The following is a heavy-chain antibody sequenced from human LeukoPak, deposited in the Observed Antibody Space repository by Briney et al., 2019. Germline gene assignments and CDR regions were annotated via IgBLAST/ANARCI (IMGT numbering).Heavy chain of an antibody. V-gene: IGHV3-7*01. CDR1: GFTFSSYW. CDR2: IKQDGSEK. Sequence: GGSLRLSCAASGFTFSSYWMSWVRQAPGKGLEWVANIKQDGSEKYYVDSVKGRFTISRDNAKGALYLQMNSLRAEDTAVYYFASGVMVYASDAFDIWGQGTMVTVSS. CDR3: ASGVMVYASDAFDI. J-gene: IGHJ3*02. D-gene: IGHD2-8*01.